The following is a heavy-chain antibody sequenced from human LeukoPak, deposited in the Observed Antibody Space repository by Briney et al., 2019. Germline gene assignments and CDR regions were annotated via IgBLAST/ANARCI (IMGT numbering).Heavy chain of an antibody. CDR3: ARVPTAMVSLAFDI. CDR2: IYHGGST. D-gene: IGHD5-18*01. Sequence: SETLSLTCAVSGYSISSGYYWGWIRQSPGKGLEWIGSIYHGGSTHYNPSLKSRVTISVDTSKNQFSLKLSSVTAADTAVYYCARVPTAMVSLAFDIWGQGTMVTVSS. J-gene: IGHJ3*02. V-gene: IGHV4-38-2*01. CDR1: GYSISSGYY.